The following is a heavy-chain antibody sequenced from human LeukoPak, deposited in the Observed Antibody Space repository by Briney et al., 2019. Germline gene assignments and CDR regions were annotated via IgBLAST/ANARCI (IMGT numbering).Heavy chain of an antibody. CDR2: TYYRSKWYI. CDR1: GDSVSSNSAA. J-gene: IGHJ6*02. V-gene: IGHV6-1*01. Sequence: SQTLSLTCAISGDSVSSNSAAWNWIRQSPSRGLEWLGRTYYRSKWYIDYAVSVKSRITINPDTSKNQFSLQLSSVTPEDTAVYYCARNPRQGPYYYYAMDVWGQGTTVTVSS. CDR3: ARNPRQGPYYYYAMDV.